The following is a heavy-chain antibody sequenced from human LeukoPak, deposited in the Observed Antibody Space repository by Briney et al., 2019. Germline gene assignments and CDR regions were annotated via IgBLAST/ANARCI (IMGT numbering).Heavy chain of an antibody. CDR1: GFTFSSYS. J-gene: IGHJ4*02. CDR2: ISSSSSTI. Sequence: GGSLRLSCAASGFTFSSYSMNWVRRAPGKGLEWVSYISSSSSTIYYADSVKGRFTISRDNAKNSLYLQMNSLRAEDTAVYYCARRAWDSSGYYRSNYFDYWGQGTLVTVSS. D-gene: IGHD3-22*01. V-gene: IGHV3-48*01. CDR3: ARRAWDSSGYYRSNYFDY.